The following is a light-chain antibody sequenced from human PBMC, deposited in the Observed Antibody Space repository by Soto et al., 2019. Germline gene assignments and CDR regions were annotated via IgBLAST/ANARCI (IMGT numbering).Light chain of an antibody. CDR3: QQSYSTPLP. J-gene: IGKJ4*01. CDR2: AAS. Sequence: DIQMTQSPSSLSVSVGDRVTITCRASQSIGGFLNWYQQKLGKATKLLIYAASSLQSGVPSRFSGSGSGTDFTLTISSLQPEDFATYYCQQSYSTPLPFGGGTTVDIX. CDR1: QSIGGF. V-gene: IGKV1-39*01.